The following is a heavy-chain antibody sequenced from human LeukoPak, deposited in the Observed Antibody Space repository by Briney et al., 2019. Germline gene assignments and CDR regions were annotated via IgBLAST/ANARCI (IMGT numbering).Heavy chain of an antibody. J-gene: IGHJ5*02. Sequence: PGGSLRLSCAASGFTFDDYDMNWVRQAPGKGLEWVSGINWNGDTTGYADSLKGRFTISRDNSKNTLYLQMNSLRAEDTAVYYCAKGSSSVRGTDFDPWGQGTLVTVSS. CDR2: INWNGDTT. CDR1: GFTFDDYD. CDR3: AKGSSSVRGTDFDP. D-gene: IGHD6-6*01. V-gene: IGHV3-20*04.